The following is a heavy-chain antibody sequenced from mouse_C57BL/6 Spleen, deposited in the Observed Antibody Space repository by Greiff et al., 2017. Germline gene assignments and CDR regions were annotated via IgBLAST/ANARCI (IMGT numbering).Heavy chain of an antibody. Sequence: VQLQQPGAELVMPGASVKLSCKASGYTFTSYWMHWVKQRPGQGLEWIGEIDPSDSYTNYNQKFKGKSTLTVDKSSSTAYMQLSSLTSEDSAVYYCARSYYGNYVDYWGQGTSVTVSS. CDR2: IDPSDSYT. D-gene: IGHD2-10*01. V-gene: IGHV1-69*01. CDR1: GYTFTSYW. J-gene: IGHJ4*01. CDR3: ARSYYGNYVDY.